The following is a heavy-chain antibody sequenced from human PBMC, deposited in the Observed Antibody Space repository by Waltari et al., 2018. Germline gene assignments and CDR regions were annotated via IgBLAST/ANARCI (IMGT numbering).Heavy chain of an antibody. D-gene: IGHD1-26*01. Sequence: QVQLVESGGGVVQPGRSLRLSCAASGFTFSSYAMHWVRQAPGKGLEWVAVISYDGSNKYYADSVKGRFTISRDNSKNTLYLQMNSLRAEDTAVYYCARDYGGSYREVGYYFDYWGQGTLVTVSS. CDR2: ISYDGSNK. V-gene: IGHV3-30*01. CDR3: ARDYGGSYREVGYYFDY. CDR1: GFTFSSYA. J-gene: IGHJ4*02.